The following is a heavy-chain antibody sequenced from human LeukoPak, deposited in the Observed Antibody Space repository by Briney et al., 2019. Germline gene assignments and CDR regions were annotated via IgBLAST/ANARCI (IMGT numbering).Heavy chain of an antibody. J-gene: IGHJ6*02. CDR1: GYTFTSNY. CDR3: ARLMVREVSPCGMDV. V-gene: IGHV1-46*01. CDR2: INPSGGST. Sequence: GASVKVSCKASGYTFTSNYMHWVRHAPGQGLEWMGIINPSGGSTSYAQKFQGRVTMTRDTSTSTVYMELSSLRSEDTAVYYCARLMVREVSPCGMDVWGQGTTVTVSS. D-gene: IGHD3-10*01.